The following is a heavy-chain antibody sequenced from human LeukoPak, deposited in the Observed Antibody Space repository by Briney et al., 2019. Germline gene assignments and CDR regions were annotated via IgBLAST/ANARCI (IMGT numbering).Heavy chain of an antibody. J-gene: IGHJ4*02. CDR2: INHSGST. CDR1: GGSFSGYY. Sequence: SETLSLTCAVYGGSFSGYYWSWIRQPPGKGLEWIGEINHSGSTNYNPSLKSRVTMSVDTSKNQFSLKLSSVTAADTAVYYCARESGDWNDHDYWGQGTLVTVSS. V-gene: IGHV4-34*01. D-gene: IGHD1-1*01. CDR3: ARESGDWNDHDY.